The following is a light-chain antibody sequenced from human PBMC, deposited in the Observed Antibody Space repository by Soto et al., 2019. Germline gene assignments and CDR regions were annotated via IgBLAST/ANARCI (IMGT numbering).Light chain of an antibody. Sequence: SYELTQPPSVSVSPGQTASITCFGDKLGDKYASWYQQKSGQSPVLVLYQDTKRPSGIPERFSGSNSGNTATLTISGTQAMDEADYYCQAWDSSTAVFGGGTKLTVL. V-gene: IGLV3-1*01. J-gene: IGLJ2*01. CDR3: QAWDSSTAV. CDR1: KLGDKY. CDR2: QDT.